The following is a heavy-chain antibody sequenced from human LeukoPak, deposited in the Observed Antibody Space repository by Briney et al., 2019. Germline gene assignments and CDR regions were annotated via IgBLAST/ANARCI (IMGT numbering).Heavy chain of an antibody. Sequence: SETLSLTCTVSGGSISSYYWSWIRQPAGKGLEWIGRIYTSGSTNYNPSLKSRVTMSVDTSKNQFSLKLSSVTAADTAVYYCASSIYEDYYYYMDVWGKGTTVTVSS. CDR1: GGSISSYY. J-gene: IGHJ6*03. CDR2: IYTSGST. D-gene: IGHD5/OR15-5a*01. CDR3: ASSIYEDYYYYMDV. V-gene: IGHV4-4*07.